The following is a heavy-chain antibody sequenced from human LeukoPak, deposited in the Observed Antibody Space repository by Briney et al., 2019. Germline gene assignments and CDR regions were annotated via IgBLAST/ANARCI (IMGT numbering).Heavy chain of an antibody. Sequence: GGPLRLSCAASGFTFSGSAMHWVRQASGKGLEWVGRIRSKANSYAIAYAASVKGRFTISRDDSKNTAYMQMNSLKTEDTAVYYCTRQGGYCSSTSCYHFDYWGQGTLVTVSS. CDR1: GFTFSGSA. D-gene: IGHD2-2*01. J-gene: IGHJ4*02. V-gene: IGHV3-73*01. CDR2: IRSKANSYAI. CDR3: TRQGGYCSSTSCYHFDY.